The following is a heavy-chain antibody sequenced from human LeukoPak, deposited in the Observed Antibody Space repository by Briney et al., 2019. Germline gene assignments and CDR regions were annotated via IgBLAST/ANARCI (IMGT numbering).Heavy chain of an antibody. J-gene: IGHJ6*02. D-gene: IGHD3-22*01. CDR3: ARDRAMIVVYGMDV. V-gene: IGHV4-59*12. Sequence: SETLSLTCTASGGSISSYYWSWIRQPPGKGLEWIGYIYYSGSTNYNPSLKSRVTISVDTSKNQFSLKLSSVTAADTAVYYCARDRAMIVVYGMDVWGQGTTVTVSS. CDR1: GGSISSYY. CDR2: IYYSGST.